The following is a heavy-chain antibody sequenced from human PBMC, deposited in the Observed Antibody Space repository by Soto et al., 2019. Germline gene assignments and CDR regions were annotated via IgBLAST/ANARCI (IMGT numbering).Heavy chain of an antibody. D-gene: IGHD3-10*01. J-gene: IGHJ3*02. V-gene: IGHV1-2*02. CDR3: ASAVWFGELGAAFDI. Sequence: ASVKVSCKASGYTFTGYYMHWVRQAPGQGLEWMGWINPNSGGTNYAQKFQGRVTMTRDTSISTAYMELSRLRSDDTAVYYCASAVWFGELGAAFDIWGQGTMVTVSS. CDR1: GYTFTGYY. CDR2: INPNSGGT.